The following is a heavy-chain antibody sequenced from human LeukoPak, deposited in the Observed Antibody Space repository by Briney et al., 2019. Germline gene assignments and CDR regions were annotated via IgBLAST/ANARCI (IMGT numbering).Heavy chain of an antibody. CDR1: GGSVSTYY. CDR2: INHSGST. V-gene: IGHV4-34*01. CDR3: ARVSYQLLNDY. D-gene: IGHD2-2*01. J-gene: IGHJ4*02. Sequence: SETLSLTCAVSGGSVSTYYWTWIRQPPGKGLEWIGEINHSGSTNYNPSLKSRVTISVDTSKNQFSLKLSSVTAADTAVYYCARVSYQLLNDYWGQGTLVTVSS.